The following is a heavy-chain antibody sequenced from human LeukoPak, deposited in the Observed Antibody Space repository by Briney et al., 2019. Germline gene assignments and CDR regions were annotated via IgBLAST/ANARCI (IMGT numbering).Heavy chain of an antibody. V-gene: IGHV3-23*01. J-gene: IGHJ4*02. CDR2: IRGSGGST. D-gene: IGHD6-13*01. CDR3: AKEGSSSWYFHRGGDFDY. CDR1: GFTFSSYA. Sequence: GGSLRLSCAASGFTFSSYAMSWVRQAPGKGLEWVSAIRGSGGSTYYADSVKGRFTISRDNSKNTLYLQMNSLRAEDTAVYYCAKEGSSSWYFHRGGDFDYWGQGTLDTVSS.